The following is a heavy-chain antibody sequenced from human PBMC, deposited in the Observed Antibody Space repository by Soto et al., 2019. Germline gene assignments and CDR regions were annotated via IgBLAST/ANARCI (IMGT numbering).Heavy chain of an antibody. CDR1: GFTFSSYS. Sequence: GGCLRLSCAASGFTFSSYSMNWVRQAPGKGLEWVSYISSSSSTIYYADSVKGRFTISRDNAKNSLYLQMNSLRAEDTAVYYCARDPYGGTAFYWGQGTLVTVSS. J-gene: IGHJ4*02. CDR3: ARDPYGGTAFY. CDR2: ISSSSSTI. D-gene: IGHD4-17*01. V-gene: IGHV3-48*01.